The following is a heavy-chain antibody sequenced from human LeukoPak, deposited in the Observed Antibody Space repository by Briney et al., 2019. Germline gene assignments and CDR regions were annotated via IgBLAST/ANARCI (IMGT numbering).Heavy chain of an antibody. CDR3: ARCLSGNGANDF. CDR2: IYTSGST. J-gene: IGHJ4*02. Sequence: SETLSLTCTVSGGSISSGSYYWSWIRQPAGKGLEWIGRIYTSGSTNYNPSLKSRVTISVDTSKNQFSLHLRSVTAADTAVYYCARCLSGNGANDFWGQGTLVTVSS. D-gene: IGHD6-19*01. V-gene: IGHV4-61*02. CDR1: GGSISSGSYY.